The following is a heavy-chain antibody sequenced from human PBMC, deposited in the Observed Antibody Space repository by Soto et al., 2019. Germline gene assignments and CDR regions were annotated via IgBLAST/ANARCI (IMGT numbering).Heavy chain of an antibody. CDR1: GGSISSYY. CDR3: ARLASSGSYFAH. D-gene: IGHD3-22*01. Sequence: QVQLQESGPGLVKPSETLSLTCTVSGGSISSYYWSWIRQPPGKGLEWIGYIYHTGSTNYNPSLNTRIAFSADTSKNQFSLKLSSVTAADTAMYYCARLASSGSYFAHWGQGTLVTVSS. CDR2: IYHTGST. V-gene: IGHV4-59*01. J-gene: IGHJ4*02.